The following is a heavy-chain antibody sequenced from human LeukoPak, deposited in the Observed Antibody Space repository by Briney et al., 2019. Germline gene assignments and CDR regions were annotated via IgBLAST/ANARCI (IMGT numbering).Heavy chain of an antibody. D-gene: IGHD3-22*01. J-gene: IGHJ4*02. CDR1: GFTFSSYA. CDR3: AKPFSSGYYSNYFDY. CDR2: ISGSGGST. Sequence: GGSLRLSCAASGFTFSSYAMSWVRQAPGKGLEWVSAISGSGGSTYYADSVKGRFTISRDNSKNTLYLQMNSLGAEDTAVYYCAKPFSSGYYSNYFDYWGQGTLVTVSS. V-gene: IGHV3-23*01.